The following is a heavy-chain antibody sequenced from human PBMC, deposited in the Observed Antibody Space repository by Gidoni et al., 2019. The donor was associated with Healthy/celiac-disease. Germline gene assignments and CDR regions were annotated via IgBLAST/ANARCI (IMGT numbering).Heavy chain of an antibody. CDR2: IYYSGST. CDR3: ARPRDILTGYSGAPADANQLYNWFDP. CDR1: GGSISSSSYY. Sequence: QLQLQESGPGLVKPSETLSLTCTVSGGSISSSSYYWGWIRQPPGKGLEWIGSIYYSGSTYYNPSLKSRVTISVDTSKNQFSLKLSSVTAADTAVYYCARPRDILTGYSGAPADANQLYNWFDPWGQGTLVTVSS. D-gene: IGHD3-9*01. V-gene: IGHV4-39*01. J-gene: IGHJ5*02.